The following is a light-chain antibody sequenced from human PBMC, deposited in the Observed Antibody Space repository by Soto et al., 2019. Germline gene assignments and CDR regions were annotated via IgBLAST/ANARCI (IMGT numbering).Light chain of an antibody. CDR3: QQTYSAPNT. J-gene: IGKJ2*01. CDR1: QSISTY. V-gene: IGKV1-39*01. CDR2: AAS. Sequence: DIQMTQSPSSLSASVGDRVTITCRASQSISTYLNWFQQKPGKAPDLLIYAASSLQRGVPSRFSGGGSGTDFTLSISSLQPEDFATYYCQQTYSAPNTFGQGTTLEIK.